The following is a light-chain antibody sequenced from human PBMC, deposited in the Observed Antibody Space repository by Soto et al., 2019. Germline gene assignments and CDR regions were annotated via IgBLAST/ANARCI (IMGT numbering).Light chain of an antibody. CDR1: QSPLHTNGYNY. J-gene: IGKJ4*01. CDR2: LGS. Sequence: IVMTQSPVALSVTPRELVSIFCRSSQSPLHTNGYNYLDWYLQKPGQSPQILIFLGSDRASGVPDRFSGSGSGTDFTLKISRVEAEDVGVYYCMQTLQSPLTVGGGTKVDIK. V-gene: IGKV2-28*01. CDR3: MQTLQSPLT.